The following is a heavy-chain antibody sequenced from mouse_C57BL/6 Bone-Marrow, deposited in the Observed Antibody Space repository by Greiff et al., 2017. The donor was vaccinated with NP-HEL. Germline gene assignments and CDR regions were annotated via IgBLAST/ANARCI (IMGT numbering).Heavy chain of an antibody. J-gene: IGHJ3*02. D-gene: IGHD2-2*01. CDR3: TLVVTTR. CDR1: GFTFKDDY. V-gene: IGHV14-4*01. Sequence: EVHLVESGAELVRPGASVKLSCTASGFTFKDDYMHWVKQRPEQGLEWIGWIDPENGDTEYASKFQGKATITADTSSNTAYLQLSSLTSEDTAVYYCTLVVTTRWGQGTLVTVSA. CDR2: IDPENGDT.